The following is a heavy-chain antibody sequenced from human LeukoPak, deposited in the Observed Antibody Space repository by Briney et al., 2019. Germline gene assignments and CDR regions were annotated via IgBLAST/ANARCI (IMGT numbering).Heavy chain of an antibody. D-gene: IGHD6-13*01. J-gene: IGHJ4*02. Sequence: GESLKISCKGSGYSFTSYWIGWVRQMPGKGLEWMGIIYPGDSDTRYSPSFQGQVTISADKSISTAYLQRSSLKASDTAMYYCALVHRYSSSWYLAYYFDYWGQGTLVTVSS. V-gene: IGHV5-51*01. CDR1: GYSFTSYW. CDR2: IYPGDSDT. CDR3: ALVHRYSSSWYLAYYFDY.